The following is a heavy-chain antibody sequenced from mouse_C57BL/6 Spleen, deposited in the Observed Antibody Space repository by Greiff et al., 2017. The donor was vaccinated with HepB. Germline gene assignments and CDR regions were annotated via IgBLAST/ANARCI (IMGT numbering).Heavy chain of an antibody. Sequence: VKLVESGPGLVAPSQSLSITCTVSGFSLTSYAISWVRQPPGKGLEWLGVIWTGGGTNYNSALKSRLSISKDNSKSQVFLKMNSLQTDDTARYYCARNYYGSSYETFYAMDYWGQGTSVTVSS. V-gene: IGHV2-9-1*01. CDR3: ARNYYGSSYETFYAMDY. CDR1: GFSLTSYA. D-gene: IGHD1-1*01. J-gene: IGHJ4*01. CDR2: IWTGGGT.